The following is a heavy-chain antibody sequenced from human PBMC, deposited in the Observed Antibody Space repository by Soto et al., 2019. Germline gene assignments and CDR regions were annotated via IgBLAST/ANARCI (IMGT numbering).Heavy chain of an antibody. Sequence: SLTCAVYGGSFSGYYWSWIRQPPGKGLEWIGEINHSGSTNHNPSLKSRVTISVDTSKNQFSLKLSSVTAADTAVYYCARGRGSSYMDVWGKGTTVTVSS. CDR2: INHSGST. CDR1: GGSFSGYY. J-gene: IGHJ6*03. CDR3: ARGRGSSYMDV. V-gene: IGHV4-34*01. D-gene: IGHD3-10*01.